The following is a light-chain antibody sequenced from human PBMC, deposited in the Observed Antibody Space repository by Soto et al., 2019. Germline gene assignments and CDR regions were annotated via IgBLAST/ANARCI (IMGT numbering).Light chain of an antibody. CDR1: QSVSSY. CDR3: QRRSNWPLT. V-gene: IGKV3-11*01. CDR2: DAS. Sequence: EIVLTQSPATLSLSPGERATLSCRASQSVSSYLAWYQQKPGQAPRLLIYDASNRATGIPARFSGSGSGTDFTLTISSLEPEDFAVYYCQRRSNWPLTFGGGTKGEIK. J-gene: IGKJ4*01.